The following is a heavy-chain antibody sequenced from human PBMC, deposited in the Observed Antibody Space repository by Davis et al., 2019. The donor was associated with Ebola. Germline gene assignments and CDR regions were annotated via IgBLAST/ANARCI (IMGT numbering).Heavy chain of an antibody. V-gene: IGHV4-34*01. Sequence: SETLSLTCAVYGGSFSGYYWSWIRQPPGKGLEWIGEINHSGSTNYNPSLKSLVTISVATSKHQFSLKLSSVTAADTAVYYCTSGRVDYDFWSSYYRSYYYGMDVWGQGATVTVSS. D-gene: IGHD3-3*01. J-gene: IGHJ6*02. CDR2: INHSGST. CDR3: TSGRVDYDFWSSYYRSYYYGMDV. CDR1: GGSFSGYY.